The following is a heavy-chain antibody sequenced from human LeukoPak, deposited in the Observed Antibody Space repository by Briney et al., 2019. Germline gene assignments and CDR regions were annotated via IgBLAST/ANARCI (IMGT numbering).Heavy chain of an antibody. V-gene: IGHV3-30*04. J-gene: IGHJ4*02. D-gene: IGHD6-13*01. CDR3: ARDLEGYYLDY. CDR1: GFTFSSYA. CDR2: ISYEGGNK. Sequence: GGSLRLSCAASGFTFSSYAMRWVRQASGKGLEWVAVISYEGGNKYYADSVKGRFTISRDNSKNTLYLQMNSLRAEDTAVYYCARDLEGYYLDYWGQGTLVTVSS.